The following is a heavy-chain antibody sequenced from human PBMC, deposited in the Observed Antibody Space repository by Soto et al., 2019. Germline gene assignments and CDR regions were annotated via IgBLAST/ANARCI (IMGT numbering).Heavy chain of an antibody. J-gene: IGHJ6*02. D-gene: IGHD3-10*01. CDR2: ISAYNGNT. V-gene: IGHV1-18*01. CDR3: ARSNYYGSNGMDV. CDR1: GYTFTMYG. Sequence: ASVKVSCKASGYTFTMYGISWVRQAPVQWLEWMGWISAYNGNTNYAQKLQGRVTMTTDTSTSTAYMELRSLRSDDTAVYYCARSNYYGSNGMDVWGQGTTVTVSS.